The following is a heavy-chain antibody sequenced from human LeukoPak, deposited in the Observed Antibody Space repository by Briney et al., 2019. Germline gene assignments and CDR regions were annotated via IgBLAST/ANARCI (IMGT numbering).Heavy chain of an antibody. CDR1: GYSFTSYW. V-gene: IGHV5-51*01. J-gene: IGHJ3*02. Sequence: GESLKISCKGSGYSFTSYWIGWVRQMPGKGLEWMGIIYPGDSDTRYSPSFQGQVTISADKSISTAYLQWSSLKASDTAMNYCARQDSSGWYGSHAFDIWGQGTMVTVSS. CDR2: IYPGDSDT. CDR3: ARQDSSGWYGSHAFDI. D-gene: IGHD6-19*01.